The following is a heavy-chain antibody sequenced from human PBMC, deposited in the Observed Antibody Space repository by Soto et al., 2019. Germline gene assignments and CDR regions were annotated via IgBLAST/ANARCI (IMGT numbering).Heavy chain of an antibody. D-gene: IGHD6-6*01. CDR3: ARGSSSYYDYGMDV. CDR1: GGSNSSSNW. CDR2: IYHSGST. J-gene: IGHJ6*02. Sequence: SDPLSLTCAVSGGSNSSSNWWSWVRQPPGKGLEWVGEIYHSGSTNYNPSLKSRVTISVDTSKNQFTLRLTSVTAADTAVYFCARGSSSYYDYGMDVWGQGTTVTVSS. V-gene: IGHV4-4*02.